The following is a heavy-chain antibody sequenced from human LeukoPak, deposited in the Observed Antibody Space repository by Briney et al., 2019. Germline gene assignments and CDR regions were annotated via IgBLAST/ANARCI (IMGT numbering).Heavy chain of an antibody. Sequence: GGSLRLSCAASGFTFSSYGMLWVRQAPGKGLEWVAVIWYDGSNKYSPASVKGRFTISRDNSKNTLYVQMNSLRAEYTAVYYWSREGNYFWGGYPSPYYYYFYMDVWGKGTTVTVS. CDR2: IWYDGSNK. D-gene: IGHD3-3*01. J-gene: IGHJ6*03. CDR1: GFTFSSYG. V-gene: IGHV3-33*01. CDR3: SREGNYFWGGYPSPYYYYFYMDV.